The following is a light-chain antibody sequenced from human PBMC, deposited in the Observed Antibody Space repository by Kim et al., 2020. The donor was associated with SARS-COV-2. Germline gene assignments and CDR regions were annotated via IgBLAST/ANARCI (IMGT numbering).Light chain of an antibody. CDR3: QQSHTYPCT. CDR2: NAS. V-gene: IGKV1-5*03. J-gene: IGKJ1*01. CDR1: QAISPW. Sequence: DIQMAQSPSSLSASVGDTVTISCRASQAISPWLAWYQQKPGKAPKLLIYNASTLESGVPSRFSGSGSGTEFTLTISGLQPDDFATYYCQQSHTYPCTFGPGTKVDIK.